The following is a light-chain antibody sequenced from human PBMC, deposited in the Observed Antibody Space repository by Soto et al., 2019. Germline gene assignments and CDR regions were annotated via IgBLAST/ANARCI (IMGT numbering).Light chain of an antibody. Sequence: QSVLTQPPSASGTPGQRVTISCSGSSTTFGSNYVYWYQQFPGTAPKLLIYRNNQRPSGFPVRFSGSKSGASASLAISGLRSEDEADYYCAAWDDSLSGYVFGTGTKVTVL. J-gene: IGLJ1*01. CDR1: STTFGSNY. CDR3: AAWDDSLSGYV. CDR2: RNN. V-gene: IGLV1-47*01.